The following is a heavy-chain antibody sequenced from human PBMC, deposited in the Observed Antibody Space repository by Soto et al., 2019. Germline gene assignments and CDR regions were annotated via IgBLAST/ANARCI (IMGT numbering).Heavy chain of an antibody. Sequence: PSETLSLTCTVSGGSVSSGSYYWSWIRQPPGKGLEWIGYIYYSGSTNYNPSLKSRVTISVDRSKKHLTLKINSVTAADTAVYFCARSNTRYSSPDYWGQGTLVTVSS. V-gene: IGHV4-61*03. J-gene: IGHJ4*02. CDR3: ARSNTRYSSPDY. D-gene: IGHD3-22*01. CDR1: GGSVSSGSYY. CDR2: IYYSGST.